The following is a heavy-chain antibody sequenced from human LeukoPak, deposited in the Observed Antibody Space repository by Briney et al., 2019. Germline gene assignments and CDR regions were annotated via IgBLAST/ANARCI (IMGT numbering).Heavy chain of an antibody. V-gene: IGHV3-30*02. CDR2: IRYDGSNK. D-gene: IGHD6-13*01. Sequence: PGGSLRLSCAASGFTFSSYGMHWVRQAPGKGLEWVAFIRYDGSNKYYADSVKGRFTISRDNSENTLYLQMNSLRAEDTAVYYCAKGAGSSQYYYYMDVWGKGTTVTVSS. J-gene: IGHJ6*03. CDR3: AKGAGSSQYYYYMDV. CDR1: GFTFSSYG.